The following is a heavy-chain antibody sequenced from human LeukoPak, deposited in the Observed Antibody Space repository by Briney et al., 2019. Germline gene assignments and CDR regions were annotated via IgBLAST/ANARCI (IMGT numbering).Heavy chain of an antibody. CDR3: ARATYKVTFDY. CDR1: GYTFTGYY. V-gene: IGHV1-2*04. Sequence: ASVKVSCKASGYTFTGYYMHWVRQAPGQGLEWMGWINPNSGGTNHAQKFQGWVTMTRDTSISTAYMELSRLRSDDAAVYYCARATYKVTFDYWGQGTLVTVSS. CDR2: INPNSGGT. D-gene: IGHD2-21*02. J-gene: IGHJ4*02.